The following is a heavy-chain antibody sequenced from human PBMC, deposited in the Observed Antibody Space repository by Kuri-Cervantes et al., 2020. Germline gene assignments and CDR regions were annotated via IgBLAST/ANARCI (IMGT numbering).Heavy chain of an antibody. D-gene: IGHD3-10*01. CDR3: ARSSAGSGYFDY. CDR1: GFTFSSYG. V-gene: IGHV3-NL1*01. Sequence: GESLKISCAASGFTFSSYGMHWVRQAPGKGLEWVSVIYSGGSTYYADSVKGRFTISRDNSKNTLYLQMNSLRAEDTAVYYCARSSAGSGYFDYWGQGTLVTVSS. J-gene: IGHJ4*02. CDR2: IYSGGST.